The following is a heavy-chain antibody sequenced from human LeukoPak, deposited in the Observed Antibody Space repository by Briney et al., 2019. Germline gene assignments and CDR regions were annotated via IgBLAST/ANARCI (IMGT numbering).Heavy chain of an antibody. J-gene: IGHJ4*02. V-gene: IGHV3-48*03. CDR1: GFTFSSYE. Sequence: GGSLRLSCAASGFTFSSYEMNWVRQAPEKGLEWTSYISSSGSTIYYADSVKGRFTISRDNAKNSLYLQMNSLRAEDTAVYYCARAYHYDYVWGSDDYWGQGTLVTVSS. CDR3: ARAYHYDYVWGSDDY. CDR2: ISSSGSTI. D-gene: IGHD3-16*01.